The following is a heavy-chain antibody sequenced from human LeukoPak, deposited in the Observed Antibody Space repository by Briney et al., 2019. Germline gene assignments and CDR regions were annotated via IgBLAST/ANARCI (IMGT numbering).Heavy chain of an antibody. CDR2: IYYGGGT. J-gene: IGHJ4*02. CDR3: ARLPMVREELERREHFDY. Sequence: SETLSLTCTVSGDSISSSSYYWGWIRQPPGKGLEWIGSIYYGGGTYYNPSLKSRITISLDTSKNQFSLKLSSVTAADTAVYYCARLPMVREELERREHFDYWGQGTLVTVSS. V-gene: IGHV4-39*07. CDR1: GDSISSSSYY. D-gene: IGHD1-1*01.